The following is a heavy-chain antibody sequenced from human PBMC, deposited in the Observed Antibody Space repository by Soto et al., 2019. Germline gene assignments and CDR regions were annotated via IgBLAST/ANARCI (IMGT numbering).Heavy chain of an antibody. Sequence: PGGSLRLSCAASGFTFSSFAMSWVRQAPGKGLEWVSAISDSGGSTYYADSVKGRFTISRDNSRNTLNLQMNNLRADDTAVYYCARASGYQLLLPIDYWGQGTLVTVSS. J-gene: IGHJ4*02. CDR1: GFTFSSFA. D-gene: IGHD2-2*01. CDR2: ISDSGGST. V-gene: IGHV3-23*01. CDR3: ARASGYQLLLPIDY.